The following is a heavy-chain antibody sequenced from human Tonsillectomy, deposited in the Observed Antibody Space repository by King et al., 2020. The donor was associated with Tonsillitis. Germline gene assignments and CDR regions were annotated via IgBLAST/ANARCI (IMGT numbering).Heavy chain of an antibody. CDR1: GFSLTTSGVG. D-gene: IGHD3-16*02. Sequence: TLKESGPTLVKPTQTLTLTCTFSGFSLTTSGVGVGWTRQPPGKALEWLALLYWNDDKRYSPSLKSRLTITKDTSKNQVVLTMANMDPVDTATYYCAHKWIWERNRSYFDYWGQGTLVTVSS. J-gene: IGHJ4*02. V-gene: IGHV2-5*01. CDR2: LYWNDDK. CDR3: AHKWIWERNRSYFDY.